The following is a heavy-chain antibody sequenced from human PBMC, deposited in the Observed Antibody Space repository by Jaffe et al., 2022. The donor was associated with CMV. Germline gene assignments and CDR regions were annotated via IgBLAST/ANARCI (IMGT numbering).Heavy chain of an antibody. D-gene: IGHD3-22*01. CDR3: VRGSRVLDPGGYDNSNYYSDGPPLL. CDR1: GFTFRAYG. J-gene: IGHJ4*02. CDR2: IWFDGTNE. Sequence: QVQLVESGGGVVQPARSLRLSCAASGFTFRAYGMHWIRQAPGKGLEWVAFIWFDGTNEYYTDSVKGRFAVSRDNSRNTLYLQMNSLRAEDTAVYYCVRGSRVLDPGGYDNSNYYSDGPPLLWGQGTLVTVSS. V-gene: IGHV3-33*01.